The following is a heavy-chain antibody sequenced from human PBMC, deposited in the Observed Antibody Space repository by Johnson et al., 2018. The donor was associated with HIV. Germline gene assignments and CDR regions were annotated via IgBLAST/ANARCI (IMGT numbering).Heavy chain of an antibody. V-gene: IGHV3-11*01. D-gene: IGHD1-26*01. CDR1: GFTFSDYY. CDR2: ICIGGSTI. Sequence: QVQLVESGGGLVKPGGSLRLSCVASGFTFSDYYMSWIRQAPGKGLEWVSYICIGGSTISYAASETGRFTISRDNSKNTLYLQINSLRAEDTAVHYCAKESQWGSPNQGVFDIGGQGKMVTVSS. J-gene: IGHJ3*02. CDR3: AKESQWGSPNQGVFDI.